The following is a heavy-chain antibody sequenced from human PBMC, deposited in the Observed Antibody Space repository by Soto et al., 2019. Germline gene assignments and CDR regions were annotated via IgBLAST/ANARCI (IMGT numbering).Heavy chain of an antibody. Sequence: GASVKVCCKASGGTFSSYAISWVRQAPGQGLEWMGGIIPIFGTANYAQKFQGRVTITADESTSTAYMELSSLRSDDTAVYYCASFRYCSSTSCSAEGDYHHYRLAVPSQGTTVTVSS. CDR1: GGTFSSYA. V-gene: IGHV1-69*13. D-gene: IGHD2-2*01. CDR2: IIPIFGTA. J-gene: IGHJ6*02. CDR3: ASFRYCSSTSCSAEGDYHHYRLAV.